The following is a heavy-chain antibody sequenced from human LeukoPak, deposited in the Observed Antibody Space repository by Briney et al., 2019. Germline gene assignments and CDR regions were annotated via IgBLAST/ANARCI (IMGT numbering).Heavy chain of an antibody. CDR3: AREGNCAGTTCHFDF. J-gene: IGHJ4*02. D-gene: IGHD2-2*01. Sequence: GGSLRLSCAASGFTFSSYRVTWVRQAPGKGLEWVSSLSSSSDYIDYADSVKGRFTISRDNAKNSLYLQMNSLTVADTAVYYCAREGNCAGTTCHFDFWGQGTLVTVSS. V-gene: IGHV3-21*01. CDR1: GFTFSSYR. CDR2: LSSSSDYI.